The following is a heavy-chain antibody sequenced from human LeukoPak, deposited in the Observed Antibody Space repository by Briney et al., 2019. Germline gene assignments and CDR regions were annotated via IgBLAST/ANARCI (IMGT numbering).Heavy chain of an antibody. V-gene: IGHV3-9*03. CDR2: ISWNSGSI. D-gene: IGHD6-19*01. CDR1: GFTFDDYA. J-gene: IGHJ3*02. Sequence: PGGSLRLSCAASGFTFDDYAMHWVRHAPGKGLEWVSGISWNSGSIGYADSVKGRFTISRDNAKNSLYLQMNSLRAEDMALYYCAKGRYSSGWYGAFDIWGQGTMVTVSS. CDR3: AKGRYSSGWYGAFDI.